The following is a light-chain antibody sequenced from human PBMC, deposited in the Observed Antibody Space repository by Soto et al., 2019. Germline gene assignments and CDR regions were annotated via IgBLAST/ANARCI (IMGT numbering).Light chain of an antibody. Sequence: DIQMTQSPSSLSASVGDRVSITCQASQDISNYLNWYQQKPGKAPHLLIYDASNLETGVPSRFSGGGSGTDFTFTISSLQPEDIATYYCQQYNILPPTFGGGTKVEIK. CDR2: DAS. V-gene: IGKV1-33*01. CDR1: QDISNY. J-gene: IGKJ4*01. CDR3: QQYNILPPT.